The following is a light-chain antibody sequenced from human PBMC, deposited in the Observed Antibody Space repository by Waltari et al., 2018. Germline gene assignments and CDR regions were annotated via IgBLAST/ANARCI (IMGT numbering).Light chain of an antibody. Sequence: QSALTQAASVSGSPGQSITIPCTGTTSDLGRYDYVPWYQQHPGKAPKLVIYDVNNRPSGVSNRFSGSKSDNTASLTISGLQAEDEADYYCAYYTGGSTLVLFGGVTRLTVL. CDR1: TSDLGRYDY. CDR2: DVN. CDR3: AYYTGGSTLVL. J-gene: IGLJ3*02. V-gene: IGLV2-14*03.